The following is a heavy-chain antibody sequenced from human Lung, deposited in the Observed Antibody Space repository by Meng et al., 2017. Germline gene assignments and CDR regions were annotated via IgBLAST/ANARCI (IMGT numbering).Heavy chain of an antibody. CDR1: GGSISSSSNY. D-gene: IGHD3-16*01. Sequence: QLQLRESGPGLGKPSETLSLTCTIPGGSISSSSNYWDWIRQPPGKRLEWFGSIYYSGATYYNPSLKSRVTMSVDTSKNQFSLRLSSVTAADTAVFYCARRVHDGRHYHYFDYWGQGALVTVSS. V-gene: IGHV4-39*01. CDR2: IYYSGAT. J-gene: IGHJ4*02. CDR3: ARRVHDGRHYHYFDY.